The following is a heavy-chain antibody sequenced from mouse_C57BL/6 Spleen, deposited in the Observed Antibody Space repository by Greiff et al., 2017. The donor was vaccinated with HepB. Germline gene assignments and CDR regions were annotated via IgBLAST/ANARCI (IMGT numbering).Heavy chain of an antibody. V-gene: IGHV1-26*01. CDR3: AREGGNWVFDY. D-gene: IGHD4-1*01. CDR2: INPNNGGT. Sequence: VQLQQSGPELVKPGASVKISCKASGYTFTDYYMNWVKQSHGKSLEWIGDINPNNGGTSYNQKFKGKATLTVDKSSSTAYMELRSLTSEDSAVYYCAREGGNWVFDYWGQGTTLTVSS. CDR1: GYTFTDYY. J-gene: IGHJ2*01.